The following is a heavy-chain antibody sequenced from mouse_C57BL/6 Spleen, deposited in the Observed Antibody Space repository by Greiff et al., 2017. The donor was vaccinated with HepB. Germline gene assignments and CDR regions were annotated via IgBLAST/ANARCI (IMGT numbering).Heavy chain of an antibody. CDR3: ARSPITTVNFDY. J-gene: IGHJ2*01. D-gene: IGHD1-1*01. CDR2: IRNKANGYTT. V-gene: IGHV7-3*01. Sequence: EVQGVESGGGLVQPGGSLSLSCAASGFTFTDYYMSWVRQPPGKALEWLGFIRNKANGYTTEYSASVKGRFTISRDNSQSILYLQMNALRAEDSATYYCARSPITTVNFDYWGQGTTLTVSS. CDR1: GFTFTDYY.